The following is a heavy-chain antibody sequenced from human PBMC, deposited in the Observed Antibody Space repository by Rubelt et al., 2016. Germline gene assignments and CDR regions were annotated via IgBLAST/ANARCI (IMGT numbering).Heavy chain of an antibody. CDR3: ARDCSGGSCYSLDH. D-gene: IGHD2-15*01. V-gene: IGHV1-3*01. J-gene: IGHJ4*02. Sequence: QVQLVQSGAEVKKPGASVKVSCKASGYTFTSYAIHWVRQAPGQGLEWMGWISAGNGNTKYSHKFHGGVTITRDTSASTAYMELSSLRAEDSAVYYCARDCSGGSCYSLDHWGQGTLVTVSS. CDR2: ISAGNGNT. CDR1: GYTFTSYA.